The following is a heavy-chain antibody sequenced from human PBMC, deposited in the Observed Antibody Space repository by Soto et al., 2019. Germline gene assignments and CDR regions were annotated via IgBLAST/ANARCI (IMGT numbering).Heavy chain of an antibody. J-gene: IGHJ4*02. CDR1: GGSMSSGGYD. D-gene: IGHD3-22*01. CDR2: IYYSGST. Sequence: PSETLSLTCTVSGGSMSSGGYDWSWNRQHPGKGLEWIGYIYYSGSTYYNPSLKSRVTISVDTSKNQFSLKLSSVTAADTAVYYCARAMIVVVNFDYWGQGTLVTVSS. V-gene: IGHV4-30-4*08. CDR3: ARAMIVVVNFDY.